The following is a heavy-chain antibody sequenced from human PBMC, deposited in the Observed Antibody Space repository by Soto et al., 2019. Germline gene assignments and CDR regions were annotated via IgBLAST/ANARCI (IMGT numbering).Heavy chain of an antibody. CDR1: GFTFTSYY. V-gene: IGHV1-46*01. CDR2: INPSSGST. J-gene: IGHJ4*02. D-gene: IGHD1-1*01. Sequence: SCAASGFTFTSYYMHWVRQAPGQGLEWMGIINPSSGSTSYAQKFQGRVTMTRDTSTSTVYMELRSLRSDDTAVYYCASTTGTTSTLDYWGQGTLVTVSS. CDR3: ASTTGTTSTLDY.